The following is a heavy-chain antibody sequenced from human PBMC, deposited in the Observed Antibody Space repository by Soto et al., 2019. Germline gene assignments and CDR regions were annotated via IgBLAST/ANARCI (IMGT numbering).Heavy chain of an antibody. Sequence: QVQLQQWGAGLLKPSENLSLTCAVYGGSFSGYQWSWIRQTPGTGLEWIGEINDSGNINYKPSLKSRVTILVDTAKKQISLKLSSVTAADTAVYYCARGLILWFGELSRRGGYYYYMDVWGKGTTVTVSS. D-gene: IGHD3-10*01. CDR3: ARGLILWFGELSRRGGYYYYMDV. CDR1: GGSFSGYQ. J-gene: IGHJ6*03. V-gene: IGHV4-34*01. CDR2: INDSGNI.